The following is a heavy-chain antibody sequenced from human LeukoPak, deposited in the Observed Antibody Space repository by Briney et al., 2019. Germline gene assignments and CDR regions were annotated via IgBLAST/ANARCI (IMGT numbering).Heavy chain of an antibody. CDR2: ISWNSGSI. CDR3: AKDIGVVAAVGLNY. Sequence: GRSLRLSCAASGFTFDDYAMHWVRQAPGEGLEWVSGISWNSGSIGYADSVKGRFTISRDNAKNSLYLQMNSLRAEDTALYYCAKDIGVVAAVGLNYWGQGTLVTVSS. J-gene: IGHJ4*02. CDR1: GFTFDDYA. D-gene: IGHD2-2*01. V-gene: IGHV3-9*01.